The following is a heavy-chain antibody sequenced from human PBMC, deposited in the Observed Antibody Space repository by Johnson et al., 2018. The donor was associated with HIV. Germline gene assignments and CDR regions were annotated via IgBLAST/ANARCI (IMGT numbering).Heavy chain of an antibody. CDR3: AKEPWHSSLSLIGLFVFDI. CDR2: ISFDAINK. J-gene: IGHJ3*02. Sequence: QVHLVESGGGVVQPGRYLRLSCAASGFTFSSYGMHWVRQAPGKGLEWVAVISFDAINKYYADSVKGRFTISRDNSKNTLYLQMDSLRAEDTAVYYCAKEPWHSSLSLIGLFVFDIRGQGTMVTVSS. D-gene: IGHD6-19*01. CDR1: GFTFSSYG. V-gene: IGHV3-30*18.